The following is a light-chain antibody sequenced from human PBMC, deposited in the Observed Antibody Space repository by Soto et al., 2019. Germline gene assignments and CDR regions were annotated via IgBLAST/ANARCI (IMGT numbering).Light chain of an antibody. Sequence: EIAMTQSPATLSVSPGERATLSCRASQTVSSAYLAWFQQKPGQAPRLLIYGASSRAAGIPARFSASGSGTDFTLTISDVQPEDFALYYCHQRQSWPRTFGQGTKVDIK. CDR2: GAS. J-gene: IGKJ1*01. V-gene: IGKV3D-15*01. CDR3: HQRQSWPRT. CDR1: QTVSSAY.